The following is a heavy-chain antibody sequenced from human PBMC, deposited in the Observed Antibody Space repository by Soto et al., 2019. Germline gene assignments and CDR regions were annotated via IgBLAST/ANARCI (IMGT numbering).Heavy chain of an antibody. V-gene: IGHV3-74*01. J-gene: IGHJ4*02. CDR3: LRGNSGYGNFDY. CDR1: GFTFSSYW. D-gene: IGHD5-12*01. CDR2: IKGDGSET. Sequence: GGSLRLSCAASGFTFSSYWMHWVRQAPGKGLVWVSRIKGDGSETNYADSVKGRFTISRDNAKNTLYLQLNSLRAEDTAVYYCLRGNSGYGNFDYWGQGARVTVSS.